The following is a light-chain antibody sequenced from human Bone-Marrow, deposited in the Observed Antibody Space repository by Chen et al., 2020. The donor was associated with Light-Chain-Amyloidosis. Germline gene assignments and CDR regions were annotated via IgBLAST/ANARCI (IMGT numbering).Light chain of an antibody. CDR3: QVWDRSSDRPV. J-gene: IGLJ3*02. Sequence: SYVLPQPSSVSVAPGQTATIACGGNNIGSTSVQWYQQTPGQAPLLVVYDDSDRPSGIPERLSGSNSGNTATLTISRVEAGDEADYYCQVWDRSSDRPVFGGGTKLTVL. V-gene: IGLV3-21*02. CDR1: NIGSTS. CDR2: DDS.